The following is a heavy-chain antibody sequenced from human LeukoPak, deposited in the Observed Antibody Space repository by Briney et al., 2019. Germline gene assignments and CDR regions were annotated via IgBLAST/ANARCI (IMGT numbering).Heavy chain of an antibody. CDR3: ARHVRSGYNFLDY. CDR2: IYFSGSS. D-gene: IGHD5-24*01. J-gene: IGHJ4*02. V-gene: IGHV4-59*08. Sequence: PSETLSLTCTVSGVSMSNYYWSWIRQPPGKGLEWLGYIYFSGSSNYNPSFKSRVTMSVDTSKNQFSLKLSSVTAADTAVYYCARHVRSGYNFLDYWGQGNLVTVSS. CDR1: GVSMSNYY.